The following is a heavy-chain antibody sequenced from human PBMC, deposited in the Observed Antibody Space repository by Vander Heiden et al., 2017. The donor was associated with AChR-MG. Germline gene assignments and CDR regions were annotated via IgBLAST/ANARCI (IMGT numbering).Heavy chain of an antibody. CDR3: ARGPLVGCTNGVCYLTSRRSRGYFDY. Sequence: QVQLQQWGAGLLKPSETLSLTCAVYGGSFSGYYWSWIRQPPGKGLEWIGEINHSGSTNYNPSLKSRVTISVDTSKNQFSLKLSSVTAADTAVYYCARGPLVGCTNGVCYLTSRRSRGYFDYWGQGTLVTVSS. CDR1: GGSFSGYY. D-gene: IGHD2-8*01. J-gene: IGHJ4*02. CDR2: INHSGST. V-gene: IGHV4-34*01.